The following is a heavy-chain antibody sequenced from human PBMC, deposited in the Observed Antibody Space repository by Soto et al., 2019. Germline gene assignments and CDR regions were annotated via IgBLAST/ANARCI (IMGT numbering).Heavy chain of an antibody. D-gene: IGHD7-27*01. CDR3: ARVGNIALPY. CDR1: GDTFTTYD. V-gene: IGHV1-8*01. Sequence: ASVKVSCKASGDTFTTYDINWVRQATGHGLEWMGWISPNSGNIGYAQRFQGRVTMTRDTAIRTAYMEVNSLRVDDTAVYYCARVGNIALPYWGQGTLVTVSS. J-gene: IGHJ1*01. CDR2: ISPNSGNI.